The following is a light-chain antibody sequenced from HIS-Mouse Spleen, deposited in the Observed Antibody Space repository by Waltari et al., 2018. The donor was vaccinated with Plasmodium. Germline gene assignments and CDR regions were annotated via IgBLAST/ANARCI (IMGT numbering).Light chain of an antibody. V-gene: IGKV1-39*01. CDR1: QSIRSY. Sequence: DIQMTQSPSSLSASVGDRVTITCRASQSIRSYLNWYQQKPGKAPKILIYAASSLQSGVPSRFSGTGSGTDFTLTISSLQPEDFATYFCQQSYSTWTFGQGTKVEIK. CDR3: QQSYSTWT. CDR2: AAS. J-gene: IGKJ1*01.